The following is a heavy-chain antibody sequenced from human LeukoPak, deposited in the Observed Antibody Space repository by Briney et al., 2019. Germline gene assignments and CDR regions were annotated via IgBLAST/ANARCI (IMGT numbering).Heavy chain of an antibody. CDR2: IFPSGGEI. CDR3: ATYRQVLLPFES. Sequence: GGSLRLSCAASGFTSSTFAMICVRQPPRRGVEWVSSIFPSGGEIHYTDSVRGRFTISRDNSKSTLSLQMNSLRAEDTAIYYCATYRQVLLPFESWGQGTLVTVSS. J-gene: IGHJ4*02. D-gene: IGHD2-8*02. CDR1: GFTSSTFA. V-gene: IGHV3-23*01.